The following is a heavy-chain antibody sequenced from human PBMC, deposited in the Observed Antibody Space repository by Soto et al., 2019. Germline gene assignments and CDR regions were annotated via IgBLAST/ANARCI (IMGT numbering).Heavy chain of an antibody. D-gene: IGHD3-3*01. V-gene: IGHV3-23*01. CDR3: AKDTDFWSGPTLDAFDI. J-gene: IGHJ3*02. CDR2: ISGSGGST. CDR1: GFTFSSYA. Sequence: GGSLRLSCAASGFTFSSYAMSWVRQAPGKGLEWVSAISGSGGSTYYADSVKGRFTISRDNSKNTLYLQMNSLRAEDTAVYYCAKDTDFWSGPTLDAFDIWGQGTMVTVSS.